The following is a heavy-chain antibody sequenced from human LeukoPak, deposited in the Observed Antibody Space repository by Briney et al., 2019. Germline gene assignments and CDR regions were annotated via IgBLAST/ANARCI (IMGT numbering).Heavy chain of an antibody. Sequence: PSETLSLTCTVSGGSVSSSIYYWGWIRQPPGKGLEWIGSIYYSGSTSYNPSLKSRVTISVDTSKNQFSLKLSSVTAADTAVYYCARHLQSPYSTARVGHLNAEYFQHWGQGTLVTVSS. D-gene: IGHD6-13*01. CDR3: ARHLQSPYSTARVGHLNAEYFQH. V-gene: IGHV4-39*01. CDR1: GGSVSSSIYY. J-gene: IGHJ1*01. CDR2: IYYSGST.